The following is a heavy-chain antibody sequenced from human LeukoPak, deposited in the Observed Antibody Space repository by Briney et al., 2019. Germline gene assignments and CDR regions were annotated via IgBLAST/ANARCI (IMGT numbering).Heavy chain of an antibody. CDR1: GGSISSGSYY. Sequence: SETLSLTCTVSGGSISSGSYYCSWIRQPAGKGLEWIGHIYKSGSTNYNPSLKSRVTVSVDTSKNQFSLKLSSVTAADTAVYYCARDRVIAAAGTTSYDYWGQGTLVTVSS. V-gene: IGHV4-61*09. D-gene: IGHD6-13*01. J-gene: IGHJ4*02. CDR3: ARDRVIAAAGTTSYDY. CDR2: IYKSGST.